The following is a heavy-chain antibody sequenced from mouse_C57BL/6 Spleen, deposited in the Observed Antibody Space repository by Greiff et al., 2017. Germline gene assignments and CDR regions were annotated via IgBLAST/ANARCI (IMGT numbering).Heavy chain of an antibody. CDR3: ARRDGYYDY. V-gene: IGHV1-82*01. Sequence: VMLVESGPELVKTGASVKISCKASGYAFSSSWMNWVKQRPGKGLEWIGRIYPGDGDTNYNGKFKGKATLTADKSSSTAYMQLSSLTSEDSAVYFCARRDGYYDYWGQGTTLTVSS. J-gene: IGHJ2*01. D-gene: IGHD2-3*01. CDR2: IYPGDGDT. CDR1: GYAFSSSW.